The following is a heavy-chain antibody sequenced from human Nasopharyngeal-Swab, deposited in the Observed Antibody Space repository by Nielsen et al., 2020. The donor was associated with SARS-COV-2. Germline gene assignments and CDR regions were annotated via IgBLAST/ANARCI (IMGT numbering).Heavy chain of an antibody. CDR3: TSQTYYYDSSETLYYYYMDV. J-gene: IGHJ6*03. CDR1: GFTFGNDS. Sequence: GGSLRLSCTGSGFTFGNDSMNWVRQAPGKGLEWVGFIRSKTYGETTDYAASVKGRFTISRDDSKSIAYLQMNSLRTEDTAVYYCTSQTYYYDSSETLYYYYMDVWGKGTTVTVSS. CDR2: IRSKTYGETT. D-gene: IGHD3-22*01. V-gene: IGHV3-49*04.